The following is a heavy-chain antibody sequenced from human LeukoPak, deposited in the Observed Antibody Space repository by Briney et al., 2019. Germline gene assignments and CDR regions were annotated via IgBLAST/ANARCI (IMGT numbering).Heavy chain of an antibody. CDR3: ARPYYYDSRIDP. D-gene: IGHD3-22*01. V-gene: IGHV4-30-4*01. CDR1: GGSISSGDYY. CDR2: MYYSGST. Sequence: SETLSLTCTVSGGSISSGDYYWSWIRQPPGKGLEWIAYMYYSGSTYYNPSLKSRVTMSADTSKNQLSLKLSSVTAADTAVYYYARPYYYDSRIDPWGQGILVTVSS. J-gene: IGHJ5*02.